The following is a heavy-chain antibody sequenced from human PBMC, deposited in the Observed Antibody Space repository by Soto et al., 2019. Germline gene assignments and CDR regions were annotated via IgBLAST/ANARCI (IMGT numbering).Heavy chain of an antibody. CDR1: GGTFSSYA. Sequence: SVKVSCKDSGGTFSSYAISWVRQAPGQGLEWMGGIIPIFGTANYAQKFQGRVTITADESTSTAYMELSSLRSEDKAVYYCARDNVAGTAWFDPWGQGTLVTVSS. CDR3: ARDNVAGTAWFDP. V-gene: IGHV1-69*13. J-gene: IGHJ5*02. D-gene: IGHD6-19*01. CDR2: IIPIFGTA.